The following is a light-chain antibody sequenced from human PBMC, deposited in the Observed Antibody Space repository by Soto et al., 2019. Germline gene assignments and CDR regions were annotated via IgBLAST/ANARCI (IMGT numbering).Light chain of an antibody. CDR1: ALPKQY. CDR3: QSADSSGTYYV. CDR2: KDS. Sequence: SSELTQPPSVSVSPGQTARITCSGDALPKQYAYWYQQKPGQAPVLVIYKDSERPSGIPERFSGSSSGTTVTLTISRVQAEDEADYYCQSADSSGTYYVFGTGTKHTVL. V-gene: IGLV3-25*03. J-gene: IGLJ1*01.